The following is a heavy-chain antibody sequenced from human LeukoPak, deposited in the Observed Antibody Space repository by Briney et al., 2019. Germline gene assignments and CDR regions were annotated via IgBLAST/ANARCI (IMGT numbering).Heavy chain of an antibody. Sequence: GESLRLSCAASGFTFSDHGFHWVRQAPGKGLDWVAVISDGGSNTYYSDSVKGRFTVSRDSSKDTLYLQMTGLRVEDTAVYYCARELNYYFYMDVWGKGTTVTVS. D-gene: IGHD3-10*01. CDR2: ISDGGSNT. V-gene: IGHV3-30*01. CDR1: GFTFSDHG. CDR3: ARELNYYFYMDV. J-gene: IGHJ6*03.